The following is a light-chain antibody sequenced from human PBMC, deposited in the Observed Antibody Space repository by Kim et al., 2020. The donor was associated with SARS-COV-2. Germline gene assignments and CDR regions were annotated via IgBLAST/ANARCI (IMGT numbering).Light chain of an antibody. CDR1: QSISTF. V-gene: IGKV1-39*01. CDR3: QQAYSSPWT. J-gene: IGKJ1*01. Sequence: DIQMTQSPSTLSASVGDRVSITCRASQSISTFLKWYQQRPGKAPNLLIYAASNLQSGVPSRFSGSGSGTDYTLTISNLQPEDFATYYCQQAYSSPWTFGQGTKVDIK. CDR2: AAS.